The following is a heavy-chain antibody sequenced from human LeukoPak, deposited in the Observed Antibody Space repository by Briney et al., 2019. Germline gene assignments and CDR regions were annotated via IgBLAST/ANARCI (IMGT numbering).Heavy chain of an antibody. V-gene: IGHV3-23*01. Sequence: PGGSLRLSCAASRFTFSNFGMSWVRQAPGKGLEWVSAISGSSGSTYYADSVKGRFTISRDNSKNTLYLQMNSLRAEDTAVYYCAKSSYYDSSGYYREYYFDYWGQGTLVTVSS. CDR3: AKSSYYDSSGYYREYYFDY. CDR2: ISGSSGST. CDR1: RFTFSNFG. J-gene: IGHJ4*02. D-gene: IGHD3-22*01.